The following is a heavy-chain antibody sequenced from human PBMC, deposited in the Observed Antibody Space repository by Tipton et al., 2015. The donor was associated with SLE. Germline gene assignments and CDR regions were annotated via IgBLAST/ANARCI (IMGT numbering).Heavy chain of an antibody. CDR1: GGSISGYQ. J-gene: IGHJ6*02. V-gene: IGHV4-59*08. Sequence: TLSLTCTVSGGSISGYQWSWIRQSPQKGLEWIAYVYDIGTTNYNPSVMSRVIVSMDTSNNKFSLRLSSVTATDTAVFYCARLAHYYNDLDVWGQGTTVIVSS. CDR3: ARLAHYYNDLDV. CDR2: VYDIGTT.